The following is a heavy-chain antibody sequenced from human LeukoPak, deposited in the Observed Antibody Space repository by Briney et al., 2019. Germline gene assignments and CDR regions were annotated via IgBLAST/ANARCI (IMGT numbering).Heavy chain of an antibody. V-gene: IGHV4-4*02. CDR2: IYHSGST. CDR1: GGSISSSNW. CDR3: ARGHYDILTGYYNRGAENWFDP. J-gene: IGHJ5*02. Sequence: SETLSLTCAVSGGSISSSNWWSWVRQPPGKGLEWIGEIYHSGSTNYNPSLKSRVTISVDKSKNQFSLKLSSVTAADTAVYYCARGHYDILTGYYNRGAENWFDPWGQGTLVTVSS. D-gene: IGHD3-9*01.